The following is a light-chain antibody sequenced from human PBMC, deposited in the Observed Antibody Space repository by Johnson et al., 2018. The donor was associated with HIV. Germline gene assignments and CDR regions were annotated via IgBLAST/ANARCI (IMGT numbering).Light chain of an antibody. CDR2: DNN. Sequence: QSVLTQPPSVSAAPGQKVTISCSGSSSNIGNNYVSWYQQLPGTAPKLLIYDNNKRPSGIPDRFSGSKSVTSATLGITGLQTGYEADYYCGTWDSSLTVYVFGTGTKVTVL. J-gene: IGLJ1*01. CDR1: SSNIGNNY. CDR3: GTWDSSLTVYV. V-gene: IGLV1-51*01.